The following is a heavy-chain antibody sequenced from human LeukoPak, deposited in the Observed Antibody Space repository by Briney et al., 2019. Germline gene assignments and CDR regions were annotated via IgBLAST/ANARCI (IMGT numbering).Heavy chain of an antibody. CDR1: GFTVSSNY. D-gene: IGHD3-3*02. J-gene: IGHJ4*02. CDR3: ARGHFYHLY. Sequence: GGSLRLSCAASGFTVSSNYMSWVRQAPGKGLEWVANIKMDGSEEYYVDSVKGRFTISRDNAKNSLYLQMNSLRAEDTAVYFCARGHFYHLYWGQGALVTVSS. CDR2: IKMDGSEE. V-gene: IGHV3-7*03.